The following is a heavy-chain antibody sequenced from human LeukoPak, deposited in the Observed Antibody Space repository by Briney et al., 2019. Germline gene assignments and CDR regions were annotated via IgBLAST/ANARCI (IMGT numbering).Heavy chain of an antibody. V-gene: IGHV1-18*01. D-gene: IGHD2-15*01. CDR2: ISAYNGNT. CDR1: GYTFTSYG. J-gene: IGHJ4*02. Sequence: ASVKVSCKASGYTFTSYGISWVRQAPGQGLEWMGWISAYNGNTNYAQKLQGRVTMTTDTSTGTAYMELRSLRSDDTAMYYCARVLLPRLPADYWGQGTLVTVSS. CDR3: ARVLLPRLPADY.